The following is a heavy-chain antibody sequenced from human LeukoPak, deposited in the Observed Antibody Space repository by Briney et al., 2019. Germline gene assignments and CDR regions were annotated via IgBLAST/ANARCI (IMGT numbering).Heavy chain of an antibody. CDR2: IANDGSTR. Sequence: GRSLRLSCAASGFTFSDYSMHWVRQAPGKGLEWVAVIANDGSTRYHADSVQGRFTISRDNSKNTLHLQMDSLRAEDTALYYCAREGHRGFRDFDYWGQGTLVTVSS. CDR1: GFTFSDYS. D-gene: IGHD3-10*01. V-gene: IGHV3-30-3*01. CDR3: AREGHRGFRDFDY. J-gene: IGHJ4*02.